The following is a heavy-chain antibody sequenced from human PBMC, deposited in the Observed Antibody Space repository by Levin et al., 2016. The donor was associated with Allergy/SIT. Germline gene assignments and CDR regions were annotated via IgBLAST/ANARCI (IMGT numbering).Heavy chain of an antibody. Sequence: GESLKISCAASGFTFSSYAMHWVRQAPGKGLEWVAVISYDGSNKYYADSVKGRFTISRDNSKNTLYLQMNSLRAEDTAVYYCARDYRDGYNWADYWGQGTLVTVSS. V-gene: IGHV3-30-3*01. CDR2: ISYDGSNK. CDR3: ARDYRDGYNWADY. CDR1: GFTFSSYA. J-gene: IGHJ4*02. D-gene: IGHD5-24*01.